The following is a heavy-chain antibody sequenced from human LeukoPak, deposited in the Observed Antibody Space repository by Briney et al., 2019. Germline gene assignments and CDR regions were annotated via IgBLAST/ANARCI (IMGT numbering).Heavy chain of an antibody. CDR3: ARQAAAADPFDY. CDR2: IYYSGST. D-gene: IGHD6-13*01. J-gene: IGHJ4*02. V-gene: IGHV4-59*01. CDR1: GGSISSYY. Sequence: SETLSLTCTVSGGSISSYYWSWIRQPPGKGLEWIGYIYYSGSTNYNPSLKSRVTISVDTSKNQFSLKLSSVTAADTAVYYCARQAAAADPFDYWSQGTLVTVSS.